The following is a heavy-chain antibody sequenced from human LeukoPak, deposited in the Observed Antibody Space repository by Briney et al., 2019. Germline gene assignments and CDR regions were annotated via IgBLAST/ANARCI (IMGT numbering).Heavy chain of an antibody. D-gene: IGHD3-22*01. CDR3: AKDHYYDSSGWIYYFDY. Sequence: PGGSLRLSCAASGFTFSSNYMSWVRQAPGKGLEWVSAIYSGGSTYYADSVKGRFTISRDNSKNTLYLQMNSLRAEDTAVYYCAKDHYYDSSGWIYYFDYWGQGTLVTVSS. V-gene: IGHV3-53*01. J-gene: IGHJ4*02. CDR1: GFTFSSNY. CDR2: IYSGGST.